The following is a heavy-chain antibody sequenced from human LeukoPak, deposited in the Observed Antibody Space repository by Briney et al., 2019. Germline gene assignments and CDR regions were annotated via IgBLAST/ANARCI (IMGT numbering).Heavy chain of an antibody. CDR2: IYYSGST. J-gene: IGHJ5*02. Sequence: SETLSLTCTVSGGSISSYYGSWIRQPPGKGLEWIWYIYYSGSTNYNPSLKRRVPISVDTSKNQFSLKLSSVTAADTAVYYCARVTIAAAGTFWFDPWGQGTLVTVSS. CDR3: ARVTIAAAGTFWFDP. D-gene: IGHD6-13*01. V-gene: IGHV4-59*01. CDR1: GGSISSYY.